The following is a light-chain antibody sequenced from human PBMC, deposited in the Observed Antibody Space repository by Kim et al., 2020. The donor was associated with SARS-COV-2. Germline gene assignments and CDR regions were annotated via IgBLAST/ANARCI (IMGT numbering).Light chain of an antibody. CDR1: QSSRNW. Sequence: ASVGEGVTITGRGSQSSRNWLGWYQQKPGKAPNLLIYKAYTLESGVSSRYTGSGTGTEFTLTISRLQPDDYATYYCQQYDSYPLTFGGGTKGDIK. J-gene: IGKJ4*01. CDR3: QQYDSYPLT. V-gene: IGKV1-5*03. CDR2: KAY.